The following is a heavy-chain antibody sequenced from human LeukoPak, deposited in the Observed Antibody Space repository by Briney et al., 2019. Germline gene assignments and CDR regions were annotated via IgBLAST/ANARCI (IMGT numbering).Heavy chain of an antibody. CDR1: GFTFSHSG. CDR3: VKNAGLGYCTSTSCPFDP. D-gene: IGHD2-2*01. CDR2: ISGSGDST. V-gene: IGHV3-23*01. Sequence: GGSLRLSCAASGFTFSHSGMNWDRQAPGKGLEWVSAISGSGDSTHYADSVKGRFTISRDNSKNTVFLQMNSLTAEDTAVYYCVKNAGLGYCTSTSCPFDPWGQGTLVTVSS. J-gene: IGHJ5*02.